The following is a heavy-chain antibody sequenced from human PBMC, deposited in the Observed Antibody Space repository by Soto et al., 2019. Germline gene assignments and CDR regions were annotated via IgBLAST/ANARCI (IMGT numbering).Heavy chain of an antibody. CDR1: GGTFSNFI. V-gene: IGHV1-69*01. D-gene: IGHD3-10*01. Sequence: QVQLVQSGAEVKEPGSSVRVSCKASGGTFSNFIMNWVRQTPGQGLEWMGGIVPMLGTPTYAEKFKGRVTISVNGSTRTANMEMTKIRAYDTRIYHRARKRTYGNSLSHYTDMDVCGQGTTVTVS. J-gene: IGHJ6*01. CDR3: ARKRTYGNSLSHYTDMDV. CDR2: IVPMLGTP.